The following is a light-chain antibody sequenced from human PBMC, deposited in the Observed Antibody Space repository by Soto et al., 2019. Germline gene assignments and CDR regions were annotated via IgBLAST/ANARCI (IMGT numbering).Light chain of an antibody. J-gene: IGLJ1*01. CDR1: SSDFGSST. CDR2: SNN. CDR3: ASWDDSPNGLYV. V-gene: IGLV1-44*01. Sequence: QSVLTQPTSASGTPGQRVTISCSGSSSDFGSSTVNWYQQLPGTAPRLLIYSNNQRPSGVPDRFSGSKSGTSASLAISGLQSEDEGDYYCASWDDSPNGLYVFGTGTKVTVL.